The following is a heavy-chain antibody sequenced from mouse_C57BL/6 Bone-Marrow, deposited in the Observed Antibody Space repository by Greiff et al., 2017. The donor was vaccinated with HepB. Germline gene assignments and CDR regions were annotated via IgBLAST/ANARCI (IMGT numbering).Heavy chain of an antibody. CDR1: GFTFTDYY. Sequence: EVMLVESGGGLVQPGGSLSLSCAASGFTFTDYYMSWVRQPPGKALEWLGFIRNKANGYTTEYSASVKGWFTISRDNSQSILYLQMNALRAEDSATYYCARYGTGTGYFDYWGQGTTLTVSS. D-gene: IGHD4-1*01. CDR2: IRNKANGYTT. J-gene: IGHJ2*01. V-gene: IGHV7-3*01. CDR3: ARYGTGTGYFDY.